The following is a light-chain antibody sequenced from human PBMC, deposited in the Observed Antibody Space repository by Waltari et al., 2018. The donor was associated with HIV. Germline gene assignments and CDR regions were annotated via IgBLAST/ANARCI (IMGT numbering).Light chain of an antibody. CDR3: SSYTSTKVL. V-gene: IGLV2-14*01. CDR1: SSDVVGYNY. CDR2: EVS. Sequence: QSALTQPASVSGSPGQSITISCIGTSSDVVGYNYVSGYHHHPGTAPKPMIYEVSNRPSGVSNRFSGSKSGNTASLTISGLQAEDEADYYCSSYTSTKVLFGGGTKLTVL. J-gene: IGLJ2*01.